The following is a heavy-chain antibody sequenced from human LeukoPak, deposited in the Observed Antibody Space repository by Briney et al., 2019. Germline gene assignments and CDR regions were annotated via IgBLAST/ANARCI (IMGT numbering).Heavy chain of an antibody. CDR2: ISTHSGNT. V-gene: IGHV1-18*01. CDR1: GYTFTSYG. J-gene: IGHJ4*02. CDR3: ARDSNNYDSSGHDY. Sequence: ASVKVSCKASGYTFTSYGVTWVRQAPGQGLEWMGWISTHSGNTNYAQKVQGRVTMTTDTSTGTAYMELRSLRSDDTAVYYCARDSNNYDSSGHDYWGQGTLVTVSS. D-gene: IGHD3-22*01.